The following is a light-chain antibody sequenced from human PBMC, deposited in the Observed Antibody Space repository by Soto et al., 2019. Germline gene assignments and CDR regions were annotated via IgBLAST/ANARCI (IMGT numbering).Light chain of an antibody. Sequence: RVMTQSPATLSLSPGERATLSYRASQSVSTNVAWYQQKPGQAPRLLIYGASTRATDIPARFSGSGSGTDVTLTISSLQSEDFAVYYCQQYNNWPPWTFGQGTKVEVK. CDR1: QSVSTN. CDR3: QQYNNWPPWT. CDR2: GAS. J-gene: IGKJ1*01. V-gene: IGKV3-15*01.